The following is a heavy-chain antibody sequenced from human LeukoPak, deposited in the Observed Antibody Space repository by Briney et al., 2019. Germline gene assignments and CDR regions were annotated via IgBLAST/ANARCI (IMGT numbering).Heavy chain of an antibody. J-gene: IGHJ5*02. Sequence: SETLSLTCTVSGGSISSYYWSWIRQPPGKGLEWVGYIYYSGSTNYNPSPKSRVTISVDTSKNQFSLKLSSGTAADTAVYYCARSIVVVVAATRGVHWFDPWGQGTLVTVSS. CDR2: IYYSGST. CDR1: GGSISSYY. V-gene: IGHV4-59*01. D-gene: IGHD2-15*01. CDR3: ARSIVVVVAATRGVHWFDP.